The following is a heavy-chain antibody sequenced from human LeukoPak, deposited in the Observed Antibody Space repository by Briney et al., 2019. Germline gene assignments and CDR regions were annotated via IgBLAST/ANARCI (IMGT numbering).Heavy chain of an antibody. J-gene: IGHJ5*02. CDR3: ARGARIVVVPAAKRFDP. D-gene: IGHD2-2*01. Sequence: SETLSLTCTVSGGSISSYYWSWIRQPPGKGLEWIGEINHSGSTNYNPSLKSRVTISVDTSKNQFSLKLSSVTAADTAVYYCARGARIVVVPAAKRFDPWGQGTLVTVSS. CDR2: INHSGST. V-gene: IGHV4-34*01. CDR1: GGSISSYY.